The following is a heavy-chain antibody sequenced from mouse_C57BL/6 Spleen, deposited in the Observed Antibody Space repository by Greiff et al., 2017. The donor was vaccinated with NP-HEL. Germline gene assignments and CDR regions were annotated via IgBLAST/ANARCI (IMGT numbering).Heavy chain of an antibody. J-gene: IGHJ2*01. CDR3: ARSARIKY. CDR2: ISYSGST. D-gene: IGHD1-2*01. Sequence: EVQLQQSGPGLVKPSQSLSLTYTVTGYSITSGYGWNWIRQFPGNKLEWMGYISYSGSTNYNPSLKSRISITRDTSKNQFFLQLNSVTTEDTATYYCARSARIKYWGQGTTLTVSS. V-gene: IGHV3-2*02. CDR1: GYSITSGYG.